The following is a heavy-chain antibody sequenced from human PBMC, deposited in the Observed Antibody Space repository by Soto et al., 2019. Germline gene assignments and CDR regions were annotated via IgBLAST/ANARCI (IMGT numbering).Heavy chain of an antibody. J-gene: IGHJ6*03. D-gene: IGHD4-17*01. Sequence: ASVKVSCKASGYTFTSYGISWVRQAPGQGLEWMGWISAYNGNTNYAQKLQGRVTMTTDTSTSTAYMELRSLRSDDTAVYYCARYHYGEYPNPGYYYYYMDVWGKGTTVTVSS. V-gene: IGHV1-18*01. CDR1: GYTFTSYG. CDR2: ISAYNGNT. CDR3: ARYHYGEYPNPGYYYYYMDV.